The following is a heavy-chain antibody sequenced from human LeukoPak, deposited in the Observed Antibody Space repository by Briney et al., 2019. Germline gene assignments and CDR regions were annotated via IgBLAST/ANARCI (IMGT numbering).Heavy chain of an antibody. V-gene: IGHV3-21*01. CDR3: ASGITGTWTSY. CDR2: ISSSSSYI. D-gene: IGHD1-7*01. J-gene: IGHJ4*02. Sequence: GGSLRLSCAASGFTFSSYSMNWVRQAPGKGLEWVSSISSSSSYIYYADSVKGRFTISRDNAKNSLYLQMNSLRAEDTAVYYCASGITGTWTSYWGQGTLVTVSS. CDR1: GFTFSSYS.